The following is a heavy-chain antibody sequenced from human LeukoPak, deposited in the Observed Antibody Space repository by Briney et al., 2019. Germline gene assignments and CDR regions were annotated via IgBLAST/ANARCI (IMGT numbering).Heavy chain of an antibody. CDR2: ISSRSFTI. D-gene: IGHD5-24*01. CDR1: GFTFSSYS. Sequence: PGGSLTLSCAASGFTFSSYSMNWVRQAPGKGLEWVSYISSRSFTIYYADSVKGRFTISRDNAKNSLYLQMNSLRNEDAAVYYCARVRDGYSYYYYGMDVWGQGTTVTVSS. CDR3: ARVRDGYSYYYYGMDV. V-gene: IGHV3-48*02. J-gene: IGHJ6*02.